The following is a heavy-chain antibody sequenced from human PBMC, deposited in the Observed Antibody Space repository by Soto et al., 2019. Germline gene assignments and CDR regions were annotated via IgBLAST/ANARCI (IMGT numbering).Heavy chain of an antibody. Sequence: SETLSLTCTVSGGSISSGDYYWSWIRQPPGKGLEWIGYIYYSGSTYYNPSLKSRVTISVDTSKNQFSLKLSSVTAADTAVYYCARGYCSSTSCYRMGDNWFDPWGQGTLVTVSS. CDR3: ARGYCSSTSCYRMGDNWFDP. D-gene: IGHD2-2*01. CDR2: IYYSGST. V-gene: IGHV4-30-4*01. CDR1: GGSISSGDYY. J-gene: IGHJ5*02.